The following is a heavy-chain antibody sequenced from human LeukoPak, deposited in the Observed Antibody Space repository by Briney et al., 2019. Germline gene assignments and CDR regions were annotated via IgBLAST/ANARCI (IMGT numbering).Heavy chain of an antibody. J-gene: IGHJ4*02. V-gene: IGHV4-61*01. CDR3: AKDGGVCDSSGYYDY. D-gene: IGHD3-22*01. CDR1: GGSVSSGNYY. Sequence: SETLSLTCTVSGGSVSSGNYYWNWIRQPPGKGLEWIGYIYYSGSTNYNPSLKSRVTMSVDTSKNQFSLKLNSVTAADTAVYYCAKDGGVCDSSGYYDYWGQGTLVTVSS. CDR2: IYYSGST.